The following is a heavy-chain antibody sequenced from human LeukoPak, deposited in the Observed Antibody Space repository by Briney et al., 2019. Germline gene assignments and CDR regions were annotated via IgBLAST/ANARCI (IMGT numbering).Heavy chain of an antibody. J-gene: IGHJ4*02. CDR1: GGTFSSYA. CDR3: AREKDYGGNYYYFGY. CDR2: IIPIFGTA. D-gene: IGHD4-23*01. Sequence: ASVKVSCKASGGTFSSYAISWVRQAPGQGLEWMGGIIPIFGTANYAQKLQGRVTMTTDTSTSTAYMELRSLRSDDTAVYYCAREKDYGGNYYYFGYWGQGTLVTVSS. V-gene: IGHV1-69*05.